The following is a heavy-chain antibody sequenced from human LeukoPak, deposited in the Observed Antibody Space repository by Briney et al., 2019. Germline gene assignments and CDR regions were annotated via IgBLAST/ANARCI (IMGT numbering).Heavy chain of an antibody. J-gene: IGHJ1*01. CDR1: GGSISSSNYY. Sequence: SETLCLTCTVSGGSISSSNYYWGWIRQPPGKGLEWIGSISYGGNSHYNPSLKGRVTMSVDTPKNQFSLRLSSVTAADTALYYCATHLGSCGGDCYWNQYFQQWGQGTLVTVSS. V-gene: IGHV4-39*01. CDR3: ATHLGSCGGDCYWNQYFQQ. CDR2: ISYGGNS. D-gene: IGHD2-21*02.